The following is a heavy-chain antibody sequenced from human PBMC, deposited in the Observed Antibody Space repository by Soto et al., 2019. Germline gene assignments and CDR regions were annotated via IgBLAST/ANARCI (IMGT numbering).Heavy chain of an antibody. D-gene: IGHD3-3*01. J-gene: IGHJ6*02. CDR3: SRVSYYGFWRGYPDYYSFYATDD. Sequence: SVKVYCKASGGTFSSYAISWVRQAPGQGLEGMGGIIPIRGTANDAQKFQGRVTITADKSTSTAYMELSSLRSEDTAVYYCSRVSYYGFWRGYPDYYSFYATDDWG. CDR2: IIPIRGTA. V-gene: IGHV1-69*10. CDR1: GGTFSSYA.